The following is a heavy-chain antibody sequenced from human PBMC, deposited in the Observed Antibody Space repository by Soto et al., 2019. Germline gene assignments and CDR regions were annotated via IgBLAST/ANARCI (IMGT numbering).Heavy chain of an antibody. D-gene: IGHD5-12*01. V-gene: IGHV2-5*02. Sequence: QITLKESGPTLVKPTQTLTLTCTFSGFSLSTSGVGVGWIRQPPGKALEWLALIYWDDDKRYSPSLKSRLTITKDTSKNQVVLTMTNMDPVATATYYCAHVYGGYDNFDYGGQGTLVTVSS. CDR2: IYWDDDK. J-gene: IGHJ4*02. CDR3: AHVYGGYDNFDY. CDR1: GFSLSTSGVG.